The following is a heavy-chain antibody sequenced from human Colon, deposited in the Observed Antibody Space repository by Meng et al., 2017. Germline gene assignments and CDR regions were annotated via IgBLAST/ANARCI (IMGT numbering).Heavy chain of an antibody. D-gene: IGHD3-22*01. V-gene: IGHV1-18*01. Sequence: QVQLVQSGADVKKPGDSVKVSCKASGYTFTTYGISWVRQAPGQGLEWMGWISGYNGNTKYGQKLQGRVIMTTDTSTSTAYMELRSLRSDDTAVYYCSRSWGFSSGNYWVYWGQGTLVTVSS. J-gene: IGHJ4*02. CDR3: SRSWGFSSGNYWVY. CDR1: GYTFTTYG. CDR2: ISGYNGNT.